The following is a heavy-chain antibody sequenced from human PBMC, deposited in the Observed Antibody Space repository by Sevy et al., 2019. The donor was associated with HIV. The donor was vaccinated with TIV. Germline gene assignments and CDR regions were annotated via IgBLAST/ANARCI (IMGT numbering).Heavy chain of an antibody. CDR1: GFTLSGYT. V-gene: IGHV3-23*01. CDR2: SSGGGRST. J-gene: IGHJ4*02. D-gene: IGHD2-21*01. CDR3: AKTTATGDYYFDH. Sequence: GESRKISCVASGFTLSGYTMTWVRQAPGKGLEWVSSSSGGGRSTYYADSVKGRFTISRDNSKNMLYLQMNSLRADDTAVYYCAKTTATGDYYFDHWGQGTLVTVSS.